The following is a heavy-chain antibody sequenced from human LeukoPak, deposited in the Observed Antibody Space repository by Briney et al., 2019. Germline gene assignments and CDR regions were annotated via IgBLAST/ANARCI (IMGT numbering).Heavy chain of an antibody. CDR2: IYYSGST. J-gene: IGHJ4*02. CDR3: ARDDCSGGSCYYFDY. D-gene: IGHD2-15*01. CDR1: GGSISSSSYY. Sequence: PSETLSLTCTVSGGSISSSSYYWGWIRQPPGKGLEWIGSIYYSGSTYYNPSLKSRVTISVDTSKNQFSLKLSSVTAADTAVYYCARDDCSGGSCYYFDYWGQGTLVTVSS. V-gene: IGHV4-39*07.